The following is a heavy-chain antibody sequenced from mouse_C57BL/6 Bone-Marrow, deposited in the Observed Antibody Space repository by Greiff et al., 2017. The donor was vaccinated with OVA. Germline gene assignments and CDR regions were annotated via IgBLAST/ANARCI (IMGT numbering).Heavy chain of an antibody. CDR1: GYSFTGYY. CDR2: INPSTGGT. J-gene: IGHJ3*01. CDR3: ARKDWFAY. V-gene: IGHV1-42*01. Sequence: EVQLQQSGPELVKPGASVKISCKASGYSFTGYYMNWVKQSPEKSLEWIGEINPSTGGTTYNQKFKAKATLTVDKSSSTAYMQLKSLTSEDSAVYYCARKDWFAYWGQGTLVTVSA.